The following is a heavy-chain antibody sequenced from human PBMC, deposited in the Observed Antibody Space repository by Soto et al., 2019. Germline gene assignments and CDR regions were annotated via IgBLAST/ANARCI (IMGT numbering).Heavy chain of an antibody. V-gene: IGHV3-30*19. CDR1: GFTFRSYV. Sequence: QVHLVESGGGVVQPGTSLRVSCVGSGFTFRSYVIHWVRQAPGKGLEWVALTSYDGSDKYYGDSVRGRFTIPRDNSRNTVDLQMDSLRLEDTALYYCARWGTTGGLDVWGQGTLVSVSS. J-gene: IGHJ1*01. D-gene: IGHD3-16*01. CDR3: ARWGTTGGLDV. CDR2: TSYDGSDK.